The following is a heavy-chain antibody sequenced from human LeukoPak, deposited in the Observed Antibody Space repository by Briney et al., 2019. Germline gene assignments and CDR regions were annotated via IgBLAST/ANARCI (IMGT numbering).Heavy chain of an antibody. Sequence: ASVKVSCKVSGYTFTGYYMHWVRQAPGQGLEWMGWINPNSGGTNYAQKFQGRVTMTKDTSISTAYMELSRLRSDDTAVYYCATTLLPAAMPSYYYYYGMDVWGQGTTVTVSS. CDR1: GYTFTGYY. D-gene: IGHD2-2*01. CDR2: INPNSGGT. V-gene: IGHV1-2*02. J-gene: IGHJ6*02. CDR3: ATTLLPAAMPSYYYYYGMDV.